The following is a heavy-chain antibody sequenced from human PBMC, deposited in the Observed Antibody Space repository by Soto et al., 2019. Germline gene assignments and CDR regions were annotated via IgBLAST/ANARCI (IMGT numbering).Heavy chain of an antibody. CDR2: IDPSDSYT. CDR3: ARRTTMVRGVIGYYGMDV. J-gene: IGHJ6*02. V-gene: IGHV5-10-1*01. D-gene: IGHD3-10*01. Sequence: GESLKISCKGSGYSFTSYWISWVRQMPGKGLEWMGRIDPSDSYTNYSPSFQGHVTISADKSISTAYLQWSSLKASDTAMYYCARRTTMVRGVIGYYGMDVWGQGTTVTVSS. CDR1: GYSFTSYW.